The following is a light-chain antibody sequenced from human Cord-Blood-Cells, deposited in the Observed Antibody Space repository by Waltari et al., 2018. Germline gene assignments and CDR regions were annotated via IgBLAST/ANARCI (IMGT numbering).Light chain of an antibody. CDR2: EGS. CDR1: SRDVGSYNR. Sequence: QSALTQPASVSGSPGQSITISCPGTSRDVGSYNRVSWYQQHPGKAPKLMISEGSKRPSGFSNRFSGSKSGNTASLTISGLQAEDEADYYCCSYAGSSTFVVFGGGTKLTVL. J-gene: IGLJ2*01. CDR3: CSYAGSSTFVV. V-gene: IGLV2-23*03.